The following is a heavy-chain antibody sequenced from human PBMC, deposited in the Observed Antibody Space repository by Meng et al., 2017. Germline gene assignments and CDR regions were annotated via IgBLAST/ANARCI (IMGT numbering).Heavy chain of an antibody. CDR2: ISSSGSTI. CDR3: ARFLLGRRRVVDYFDY. D-gene: IGHD2-15*01. CDR1: GFTFSSYE. J-gene: IGHJ4*02. Sequence: GESLKISCAASGFTFSSYEMNWVRQAPGQGLEWVSYISSSGSTIYYADSVKCRFTISRDNAKNSLYLQMNSLRAEDTAVYYCARFLLGRRRVVDYFDYWGQGTLVTVSS. V-gene: IGHV3-48*03.